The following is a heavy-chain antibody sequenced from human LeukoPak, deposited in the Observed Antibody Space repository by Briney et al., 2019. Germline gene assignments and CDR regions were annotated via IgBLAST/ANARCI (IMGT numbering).Heavy chain of an antibody. CDR1: GLTDSSNY. V-gene: IGHV3-66*01. CDR2: IYSDGST. D-gene: IGHD4-23*01. J-gene: IGHJ4*02. Sequence: PGGSLRLSCAASGLTDSSNYMSWVRQAPGKGLEWVSVIYSDGSTYYADSVKGRFTISRDNSKNTVYLQMNSLRAEDTAVYFCARRPDYGGTPTFDHWGQGTLVTVSS. CDR3: ARRPDYGGTPTFDH.